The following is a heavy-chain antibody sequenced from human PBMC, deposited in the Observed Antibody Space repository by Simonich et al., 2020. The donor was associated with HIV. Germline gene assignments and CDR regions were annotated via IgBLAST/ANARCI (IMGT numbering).Heavy chain of an antibody. CDR2: ISGTTT. J-gene: IGHJ3*02. D-gene: IGHD3-3*01. V-gene: IGHV3-23*01. CDR3: AKGGPMTVFGMIIVSAFDI. CDR1: GFTLSNYA. Sequence: EVQLLESGGGLVQPGGSLRLSCAASGFTLSNYAMSWVRQAPGKGLEWVSSISGTTTYYADSVKGRVTMSRDNSKNTLNLQMNSLRAEDTAVYYCAKGGPMTVFGMIIVSAFDIWGQWTMITVSS.